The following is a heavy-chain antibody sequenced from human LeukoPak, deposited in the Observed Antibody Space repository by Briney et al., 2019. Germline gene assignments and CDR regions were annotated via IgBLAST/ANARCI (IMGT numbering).Heavy chain of an antibody. Sequence: GGSLRLSCAASGFTFSSYWMSWVRQAPGKGLEWVANINQDGSEKYYVDSVKGRVTISRDNAKKSLYLQMNSLRAEDTAVYYCARDVRYGDYFHYYYMDVWGKGTTVTVSS. CDR2: INQDGSEK. J-gene: IGHJ6*03. CDR3: ARDVRYGDYFHYYYMDV. V-gene: IGHV3-7*01. D-gene: IGHD4-17*01. CDR1: GFTFSSYW.